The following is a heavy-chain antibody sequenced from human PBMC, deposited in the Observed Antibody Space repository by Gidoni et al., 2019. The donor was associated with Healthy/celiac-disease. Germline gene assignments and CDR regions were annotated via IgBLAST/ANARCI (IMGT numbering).Heavy chain of an antibody. CDR1: GFTFSSYA. CDR3: AKGLWSGRTGTDYFDY. CDR2: ISGSGGST. J-gene: IGHJ4*02. Sequence: EVQLLESGGGLVQPGGSLRLSCAASGFTFSSYAMSWVRQAPGKGLEWVSAISGSGGSTYYADYVKGRFTISRDNSKNTLYLQMNSLRAEDTAVYYCAKGLWSGRTGTDYFDYWGQGTLVTVSS. V-gene: IGHV3-23*01. D-gene: IGHD3-3*01.